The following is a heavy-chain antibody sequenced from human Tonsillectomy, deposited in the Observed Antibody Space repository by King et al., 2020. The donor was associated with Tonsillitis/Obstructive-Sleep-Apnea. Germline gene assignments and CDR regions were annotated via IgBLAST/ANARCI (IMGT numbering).Heavy chain of an antibody. CDR1: GFTFSSYA. V-gene: IGHV3-23*04. Sequence: EVQLVESGGGLVQPGGSLRLSCAASGFTFSSYAMNWVRQAPGKGLEWVSAMSGNGGSTYYADSVKGRFTISRDNSKNTLYLQMNSLRAEDTAVYYCANRGSSGYYYEYYFEYWGQGTLVTVSS. J-gene: IGHJ4*02. D-gene: IGHD3-22*01. CDR3: ANRGSSGYYYEYYFEY. CDR2: MSGNGGST.